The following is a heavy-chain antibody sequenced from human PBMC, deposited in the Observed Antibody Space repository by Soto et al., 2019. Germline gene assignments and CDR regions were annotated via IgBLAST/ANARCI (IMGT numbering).Heavy chain of an antibody. CDR2: IYYSGST. D-gene: IGHD6-13*01. J-gene: IGHJ6*02. Sequence: QLQLQESGPGLVKPSETLSLTCTVSGGSISSSSYYWGWIRQPPGKGLEWIGSIYYSGSTYYNPSLKSRVTISVDTSKNQFSLKLSSVTAADTAVYYCARLPIAAAAYPNYYYGMDVWGQGTTVTVSS. CDR3: ARLPIAAAAYPNYYYGMDV. V-gene: IGHV4-39*01. CDR1: GGSISSSSYY.